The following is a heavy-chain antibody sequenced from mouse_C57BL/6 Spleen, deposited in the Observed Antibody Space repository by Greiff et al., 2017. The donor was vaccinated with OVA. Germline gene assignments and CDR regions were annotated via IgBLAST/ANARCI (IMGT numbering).Heavy chain of an antibody. J-gene: IGHJ2*02. CDR2: VYPYNGGT. D-gene: IGHD1-1*01. Sequence: VQLQQSGPVLVKPGPSVKISCKASGFTFTDYYMHWVKQSHGKSLEWIGLVYPYNGGTSYNQKFKGKATLTVDTSSSTANMELNSLTSEDSAVYYCARSYYYGSSSYYFVYWGQGTSLTVAS. V-gene: IGHV1-36*01. CDR1: GFTFTDYY. CDR3: ARSYYYGSSSYYFVY.